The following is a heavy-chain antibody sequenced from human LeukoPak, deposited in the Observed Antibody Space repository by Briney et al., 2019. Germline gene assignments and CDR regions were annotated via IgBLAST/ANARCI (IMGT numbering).Heavy chain of an antibody. D-gene: IGHD6-13*01. J-gene: IGHJ5*02. Sequence: SETLSLTCTVSGGSISSYYWSWIRQPPGKGLEWIGYIYDNDSTNYNPSLKSRVTMSVDTSKNQFSLKVISVTAEDAAVYYCARSSRGSNWFDPWGQGTLVTVSS. CDR1: GGSISSYY. V-gene: IGHV4-59*01. CDR2: IYDNDST. CDR3: ARSSRGSNWFDP.